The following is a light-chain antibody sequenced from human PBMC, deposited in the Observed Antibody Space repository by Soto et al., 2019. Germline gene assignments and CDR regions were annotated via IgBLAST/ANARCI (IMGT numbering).Light chain of an antibody. CDR2: AAS. Sequence: EIVLTQSPGTLSLSPGERATLSCRASQSVSSNFLAWFQQQPGQAPRLLVYAASSSATGIPDRFSGSGSGTDFTLTISRLEPEDFAVYYCQQYGGSPITFGQGTRLEIK. CDR3: QQYGGSPIT. CDR1: QSVSSNF. V-gene: IGKV3-20*01. J-gene: IGKJ5*01.